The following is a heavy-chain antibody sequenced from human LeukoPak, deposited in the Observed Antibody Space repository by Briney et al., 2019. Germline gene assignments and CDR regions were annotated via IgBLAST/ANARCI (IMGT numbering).Heavy chain of an antibody. Sequence: GGSLRLSCAASGFTFSSYGMHWVRQAPGKGLEWVAVISYDGSNKYYADSVKGRFTISRDNSKNTLYLQMNSLRAEDTAVYYCAKDLLMITFGEPGHWGQGTLVTVSS. J-gene: IGHJ4*02. D-gene: IGHD3-16*01. CDR2: ISYDGSNK. CDR3: AKDLLMITFGEPGH. CDR1: GFTFSSYG. V-gene: IGHV3-30*18.